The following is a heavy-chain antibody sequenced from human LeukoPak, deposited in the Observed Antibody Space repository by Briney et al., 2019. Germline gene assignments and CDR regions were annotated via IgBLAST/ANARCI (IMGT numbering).Heavy chain of an antibody. D-gene: IGHD2-21*02. J-gene: IGHJ5*02. CDR2: ISAYNGNT. CDR1: GGTFSSYA. Sequence: ASVKVSCKASGGTFSSYAISWVRQAPGQGLEWMGWISAYNGNTNYAQKLQGRVTMTTDTSTSTAYMELRSLRSDDTAVYYSARGWAAVSRNGGVTVDWFDPWGQGTLVTVSS. CDR3: ARGWAAVSRNGGVTVDWFDP. V-gene: IGHV1-18*01.